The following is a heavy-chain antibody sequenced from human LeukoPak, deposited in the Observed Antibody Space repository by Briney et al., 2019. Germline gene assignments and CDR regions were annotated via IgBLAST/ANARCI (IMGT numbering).Heavy chain of an antibody. J-gene: IGHJ4*02. V-gene: IGHV4-34*01. CDR1: GGSFSGYY. Sequence: SETLSLTCAVYGGSFSGYYWSWIRQPPGEGLEWIGEINHSGSTNYNPSLKSRVTISVDTSKNQFSLKLSSVTAADTAVYYCARAANYYDSSGYYYGFDYWGQGTLVTASS. CDR3: ARAANYYDSSGYYYGFDY. CDR2: INHSGST. D-gene: IGHD3-22*01.